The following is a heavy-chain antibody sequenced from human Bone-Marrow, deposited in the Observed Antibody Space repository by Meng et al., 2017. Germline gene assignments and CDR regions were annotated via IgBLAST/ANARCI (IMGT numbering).Heavy chain of an antibody. CDR1: GGSFSGYY. CDR3: AILGSIQDYYYGMDV. V-gene: IGHV4-59*10. CDR2: IYTSGST. J-gene: IGHJ6*02. D-gene: IGHD2/OR15-2a*01. Sequence: GSLRLSCAVYGGSFSGYYWSWIRQPAGKGLEWIGRIYTSGSTNYNPSLKSRVTISVDTSKNQFSLKLSSVTAADTAVYYCAILGSIQDYYYGMDVWGQGTTVTVSS.